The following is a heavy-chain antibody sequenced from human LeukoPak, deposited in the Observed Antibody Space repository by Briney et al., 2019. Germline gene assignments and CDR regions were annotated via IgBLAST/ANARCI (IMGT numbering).Heavy chain of an antibody. J-gene: IGHJ4*02. Sequence: PGGSLRLSCAASGFTFSDYYMSWIRQAPGKGLEWVSYISSSGSTIYYADSVKGRFTISRDNAKNSLYLQMNSLRAEDTAVYYCARDAMIVVPEQDYWGQGTLVTVSS. CDR3: ARDAMIVVPEQDY. D-gene: IGHD3-22*01. V-gene: IGHV3-11*04. CDR2: ISSSGSTI. CDR1: GFTFSDYY.